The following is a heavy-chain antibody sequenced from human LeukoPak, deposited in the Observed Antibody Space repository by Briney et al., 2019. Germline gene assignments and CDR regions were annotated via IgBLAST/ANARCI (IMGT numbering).Heavy chain of an antibody. CDR2: ISYDGSNK. J-gene: IGHJ5*02. CDR3: ARASRYCSSTSCWYWFDP. V-gene: IGHV3-30*04. D-gene: IGHD2-2*01. CDR1: GFTFSSYA. Sequence: GRSLRLSCAAPGFTFSSYAMHWVRQAPGKGLEWVAVISYDGSNKYYADSVEGRFTISRDNSKNTLYLQMNSLRAEDTAVYYCARASRYCSSTSCWYWFDPWGQGTLVTVSS.